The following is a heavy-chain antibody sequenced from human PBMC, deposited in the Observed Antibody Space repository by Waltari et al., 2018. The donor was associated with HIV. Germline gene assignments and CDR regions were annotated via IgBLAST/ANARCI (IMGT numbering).Heavy chain of an antibody. CDR3: ATTHGSGAYDNDFDY. J-gene: IGHJ4*02. CDR1: GFTFSFYW. D-gene: IGHD3-10*01. Sequence: EVKLEESGGGWVQPGGSLTLTCDASGFTFSFYWLSWVRQAPGKGLELVDNINQAGTERHYVASVRGRFTISRDNGKTSLFLKMNSLSVEDTAVYYCATTHGSGAYDNDFDYWGQGTLV. CDR2: INQAGTER. V-gene: IGHV3-7*01.